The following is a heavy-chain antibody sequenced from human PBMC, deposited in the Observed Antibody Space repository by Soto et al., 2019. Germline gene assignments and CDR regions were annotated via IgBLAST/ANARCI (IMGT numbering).Heavy chain of an antibody. CDR1: GLRFTDSW. CDR3: VSWADAADEDYFHH. D-gene: IGHD3-16*01. V-gene: IGHV3-7*01. J-gene: IGHJ1*01. CDR2: INQHGSQK. Sequence: EVQLMESGGGLVQPGGSLRLSCAASGLRFTDSWMSWIRQAPGRALEWVAHINQHGSQKYHVDSAKGRFTISRDNAKTSVYLQMNSLRAEDTAVYYCVSWADAADEDYFHHWGQGTLVTVSS.